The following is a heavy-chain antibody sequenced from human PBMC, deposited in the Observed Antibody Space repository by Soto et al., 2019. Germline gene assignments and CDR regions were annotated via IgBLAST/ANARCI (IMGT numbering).Heavy chain of an antibody. CDR2: ISYDGSNK. CDR1: GFTFSSYA. J-gene: IGHJ6*01. Sequence: QVQLVESGGGVVQPGRSLRLSCAASGFTFSSYAMHWVRQAPGKGLEWVAVISYDGSNKYYADSVKGRFTISRDNSKNTLYLQMNSLRAEDTAVYYCARDHLGAYGSGTYYGMDVW. D-gene: IGHD3-10*01. CDR3: ARDHLGAYGSGTYYGMDV. V-gene: IGHV3-30-3*01.